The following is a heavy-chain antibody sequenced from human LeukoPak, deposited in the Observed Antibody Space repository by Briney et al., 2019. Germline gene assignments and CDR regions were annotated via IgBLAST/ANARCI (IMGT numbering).Heavy chain of an antibody. CDR2: IRYDGSNK. CDR3: ARESGRYDSPPDY. Sequence: PGGSLRLSCAASGFSFSSSGMHWVRQAPGKGLEWVAFIRYDGSNKYYADSVKGRFTISRDISKNTLYLQMNSLRAEDTAVYYCARESGRYDSPPDYWGQGTLVTVSS. CDR1: GFSFSSSG. V-gene: IGHV3-30*02. J-gene: IGHJ4*02. D-gene: IGHD3-22*01.